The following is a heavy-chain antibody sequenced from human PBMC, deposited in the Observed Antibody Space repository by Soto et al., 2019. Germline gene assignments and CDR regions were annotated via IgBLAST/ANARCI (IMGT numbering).Heavy chain of an antibody. CDR1: GYTFTSYD. Sequence: GASVKVSCKASGYTFTSYDITWVRQATGQGLEWMGWMNPNSGNTGYAQKFQGRVTMTRNTSISTAYMELSSLRSEDTAVYYCARVRQQLVGDYYYYGMDVWGQGTTVTVSS. V-gene: IGHV1-8*01. CDR2: MNPNSGNT. J-gene: IGHJ6*02. D-gene: IGHD6-13*01. CDR3: ARVRQQLVGDYYYYGMDV.